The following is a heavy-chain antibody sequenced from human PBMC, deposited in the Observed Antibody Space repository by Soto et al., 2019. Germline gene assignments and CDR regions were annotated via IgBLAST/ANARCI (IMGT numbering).Heavy chain of an antibody. CDR2: INAANGDT. J-gene: IGHJ5*02. CDR3: VRRHVSATGIDWFDP. V-gene: IGHV1-3*01. CDR1: GYTFTSYG. Sequence: ASLKVSCKASGYTFTSYGSQWVRQAPGQRLEWMGWINAANGDTKYSPKFQGRVTITRDTSASTAYMELSSLRSEDTAVYYCVRRHVSATGIDWFDPWGQGTMVNV. D-gene: IGHD6-13*01.